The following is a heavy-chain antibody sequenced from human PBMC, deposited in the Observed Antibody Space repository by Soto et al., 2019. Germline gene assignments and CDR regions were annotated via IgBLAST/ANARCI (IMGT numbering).Heavy chain of an antibody. D-gene: IGHD1-26*01. CDR3: ARASGSSYRFDP. V-gene: IGHV1-18*01. CDR2: ISAYNGNT. Sequence: QVQLVQSGAEVKKPGASVKVSCKASGYTFTSYGISWVRQAPGQGLEWMGWISAYNGNTNYAQKLQGRVTMTTDTPTSTAYMEVGSLTSDDPAVYYCARASGSSYRFDPWGQGTLVTVSS. J-gene: IGHJ5*02. CDR1: GYTFTSYG.